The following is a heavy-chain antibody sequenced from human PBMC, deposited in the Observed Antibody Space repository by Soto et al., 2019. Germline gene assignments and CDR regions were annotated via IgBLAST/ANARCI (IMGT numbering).Heavy chain of an antibody. J-gene: IGHJ6*02. CDR1: GFTFNSYS. Sequence: PGGSLRLSCTASGFTFNSYSMNWVRQAPGKGLEWISFISSSSTYIYYADSVKGRFTISRDNAKNSLYLQMNSPRAEDTAVYYCAKEAFFCHDYYYYYGMDFWGQGSTVPVSS. D-gene: IGHD3-3*02. V-gene: IGHV3-21*01. CDR3: AKEAFFCHDYYYYYGMDF. CDR2: ISSSSTYI.